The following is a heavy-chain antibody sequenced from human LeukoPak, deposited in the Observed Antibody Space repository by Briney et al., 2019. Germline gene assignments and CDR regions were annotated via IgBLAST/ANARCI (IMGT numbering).Heavy chain of an antibody. J-gene: IGHJ3*02. V-gene: IGHV1-2*02. D-gene: IGHD7-27*01. CDR1: GYTFTGYY. CDR3: ARVWGSGEAFDI. CDR2: INPNSGGT. Sequence: GASVKVSRKASGYTFTGYYMHWVRQAPGQGLEWMGWINPNSGGTNYAQKFQGRVTMTRDTSISTAYMELSRLRSDDTAVYYCARVWGSGEAFDIWGQGTMVTVSS.